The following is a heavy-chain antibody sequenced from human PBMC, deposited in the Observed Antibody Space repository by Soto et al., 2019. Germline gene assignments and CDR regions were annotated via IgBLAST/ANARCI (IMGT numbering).Heavy chain of an antibody. J-gene: IGHJ6*02. CDR2: IIPIFGTA. CDR1: GGTFSSYT. D-gene: IGHD1-7*01. CDR3: ARDFLELRNYYYGMDV. Sequence: GASVKVSCKASGGTFSSYTISWVRQAPGQGLEWMGGIIPIFGTANYAQKFQGRVTITADESTSTAYMELSSLRSEDTAVYYCARDFLELRNYYYGMDVWGQGTTVTVSS. V-gene: IGHV1-69*13.